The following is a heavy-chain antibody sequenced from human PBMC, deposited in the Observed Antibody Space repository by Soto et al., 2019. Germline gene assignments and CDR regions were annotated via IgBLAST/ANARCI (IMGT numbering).Heavy chain of an antibody. V-gene: IGHV3-9*01. Sequence: EVQLVESGGGLVQPGRSLRLSCAASGFTFDDYAMHWVRQAPGKGLEWVSGITWNGGRVGYADSVKGRFTISRDNAGNSLYLQMKSLKPDHTALYYSTSDAPTHLIGYSGWFGPWGQGTLVTVSS. J-gene: IGHJ5*02. CDR1: GFTFDDYA. D-gene: IGHD3-9*01. CDR2: ITWNGGRV. CDR3: TSDAPTHLIGYSGWFGP.